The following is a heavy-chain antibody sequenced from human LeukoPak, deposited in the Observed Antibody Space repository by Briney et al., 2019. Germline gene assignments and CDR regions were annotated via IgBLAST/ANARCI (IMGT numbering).Heavy chain of an antibody. D-gene: IGHD3-10*01. J-gene: IGHJ5*02. CDR2: ISSSSSYI. Sequence: GGSLRLSCAASGFTFSSYSMNWVRQAPGKGLGWVSSISSSSSYIYYADSVKGRFTISRDNSKNTLYLQMNSLRAEDTAVYYCARAPAGELFANWFDPWGQGTLVTVSS. V-gene: IGHV3-21*01. CDR3: ARAPAGELFANWFDP. CDR1: GFTFSSYS.